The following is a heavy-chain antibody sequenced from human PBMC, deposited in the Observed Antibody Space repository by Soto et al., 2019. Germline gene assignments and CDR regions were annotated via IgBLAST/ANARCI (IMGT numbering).Heavy chain of an antibody. CDR1: GFSLTTRGVG. CDR2: IYWDDDK. J-gene: IGHJ5*02. Sequence: QITLKESGPTLVKPTQTLTLTCTFSGFSLTTRGVGVGWIRQPPRKALERLALIYWDDDKRYSPSLQSTLSNTKDTSKNQVVLTMTNVDPVDTATYYCAHIPNYYEYDWFDPWGQGTLVSVSS. CDR3: AHIPNYYEYDWFDP. D-gene: IGHD3-16*01. V-gene: IGHV2-5*02.